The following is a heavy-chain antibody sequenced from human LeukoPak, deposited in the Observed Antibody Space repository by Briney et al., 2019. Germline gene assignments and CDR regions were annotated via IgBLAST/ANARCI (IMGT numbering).Heavy chain of an antibody. CDR1: GFSFSSFE. D-gene: IGHD3-9*01. CDR3: ARDLTILTGYLYDY. Sequence: GGSLRHSCEGSGFSFSSFEMNWVRQTPGKGLEWISYINHSGSTKYYADSVKGRFTVSRDNAKNSLYLQMTSLRPEDSGIYFCARDLTILTGYLYDYCGHGNLVTVSS. V-gene: IGHV3-48*03. J-gene: IGHJ4*01. CDR2: INHSGSTK.